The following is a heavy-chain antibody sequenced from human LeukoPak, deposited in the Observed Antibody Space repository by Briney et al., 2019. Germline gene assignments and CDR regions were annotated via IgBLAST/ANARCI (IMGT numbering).Heavy chain of an antibody. CDR3: ARDERKYCSDSSCYPGDY. CDR2: ISRTSAYI. D-gene: IGHD2-2*01. J-gene: IGHJ4*02. CDR1: GFIFSDYA. V-gene: IGHV3-21*01. Sequence: GGSLRLSCAASGFIFSDYAMKWVRQAPGKGLAWVGGISRTSAYIYYSDSVKGRFTLSRDNAGDSVYLQMDSLRAEDTAVYYSARDERKYCSDSSCYPGDYCGQGILVTVSP.